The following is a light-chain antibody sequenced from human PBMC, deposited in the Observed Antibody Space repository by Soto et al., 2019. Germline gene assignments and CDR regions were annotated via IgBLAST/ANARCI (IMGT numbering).Light chain of an antibody. CDR1: QSVSSSY. CDR2: DAF. Sequence: EIVLSQSPGTLSLSPGERATLSCRASQSVSSSYLAWYQQKPGQAPRLLIYDAFNRATGVPTRFSGSGSGTEFTLTINSLQAEDSAVYYCQQYYNWPRTFGQGTLVEIK. CDR3: QQYYNWPRT. J-gene: IGKJ5*01. V-gene: IGKV3-20*01.